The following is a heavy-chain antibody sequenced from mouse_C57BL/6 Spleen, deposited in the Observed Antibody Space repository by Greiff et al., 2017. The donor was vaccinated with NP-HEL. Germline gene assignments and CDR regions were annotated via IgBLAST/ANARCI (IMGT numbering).Heavy chain of an antibody. CDR3: ARGVLRGYFDY. CDR2: ISSGSSTI. J-gene: IGHJ2*01. Sequence: EVQLQESGGGLVKPGGSLKLSCAASGFTFSDYGMHWVRQAPEKGLEWVAYISSGSSTIYYADTVKGRFTISRDNAKNTLFLQMTSLRSEDTAMYYCARGVLRGYFDYWGQGTTLTVSS. V-gene: IGHV5-17*01. CDR1: GFTFSDYG. D-gene: IGHD1-1*01.